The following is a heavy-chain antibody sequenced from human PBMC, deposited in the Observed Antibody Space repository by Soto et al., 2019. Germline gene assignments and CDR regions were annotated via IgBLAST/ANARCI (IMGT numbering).Heavy chain of an antibody. V-gene: IGHV1-69*13. CDR2: IIPIFGTA. Sequence: ASVKVSCKASGGTFSSYAISWVRQAPGQGLEWMGGIIPIFGTAYYAQKFQGRVTITADESTSTAYMELSSLRSEDTAVYYCARDMGPRWAKDIVVVSAAKEWLDYYYGMDVWGQGTTVTGSS. CDR1: GGTFSSYA. CDR3: ARDMGPRWAKDIVVVSAAKEWLDYYYGMDV. J-gene: IGHJ6*02. D-gene: IGHD2-2*01.